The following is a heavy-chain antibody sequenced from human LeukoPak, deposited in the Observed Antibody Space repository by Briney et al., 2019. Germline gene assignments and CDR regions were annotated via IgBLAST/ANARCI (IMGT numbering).Heavy chain of an antibody. D-gene: IGHD3-10*01. CDR2: INQDGSEK. CDR1: GFTFSSFW. V-gene: IGHV3-7*01. Sequence: GGSLRLSCEVSGFTFSSFWMNWVRQAPGKGLEWVANINQDGSEKYYVDSVKGRFTISRDNAKNSLYLQMNSLRAEDTAVYYCAKDRRDYVLWFGEPKDNWGQGTLVTVSS. J-gene: IGHJ4*02. CDR3: AKDRRDYVLWFGEPKDN.